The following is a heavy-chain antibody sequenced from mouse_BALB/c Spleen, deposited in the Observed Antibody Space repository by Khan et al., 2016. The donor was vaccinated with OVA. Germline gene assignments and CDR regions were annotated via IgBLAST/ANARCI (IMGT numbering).Heavy chain of an antibody. V-gene: IGHV3-2*02. D-gene: IGHD1-1*01. CDR2: ISYSGNT. Sequence: EVQLQESGPGLVKPSQSLSLTCTVTGYSITSDYAWNWIRQFPGNKLEWMGFISYSGNTKNNPSLKSRFSITPDPSKNQFFLHLNSVTTEDTATYYCARVYGGAFDYWGHGTSLTVSS. J-gene: IGHJ2*02. CDR3: ARVYGGAFDY. CDR1: GYSITSDYA.